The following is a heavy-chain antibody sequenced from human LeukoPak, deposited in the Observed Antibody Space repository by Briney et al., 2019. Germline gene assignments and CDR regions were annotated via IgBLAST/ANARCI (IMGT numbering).Heavy chain of an antibody. CDR3: ARQGGSPDWFDP. Sequence: SETLSLTCTVSGGSISSSAYYWGWIRQPPGKGLEWIGSLYYSGSTYYNPSLNSRVTISVDTSKKQFSLKLTSVTAADTAVYYCARQGGSPDWFDPWGQGTLVTVSS. J-gene: IGHJ5*02. D-gene: IGHD1-26*01. CDR2: LYYSGST. CDR1: GGSISSSAYY. V-gene: IGHV4-39*01.